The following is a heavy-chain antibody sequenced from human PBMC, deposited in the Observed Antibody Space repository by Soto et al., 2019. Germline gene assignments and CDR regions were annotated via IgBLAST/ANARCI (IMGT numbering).Heavy chain of an antibody. CDR2: ISYDGSNK. V-gene: IGHV3-30*18. D-gene: IGHD3-10*01. CDR3: AKVLWFGELFPFDY. J-gene: IGHJ4*02. Sequence: QVQLVESGGGVVQPGRSLRLSCAASGFTFSSYGMHWVRQAPGKGLEWVAVISYDGSNKYYADSVKGRFTISRDNSKNALDLQMNSLRAEDTVVYYCAKVLWFGELFPFDYWGQGTLVTVSS. CDR1: GFTFSSYG.